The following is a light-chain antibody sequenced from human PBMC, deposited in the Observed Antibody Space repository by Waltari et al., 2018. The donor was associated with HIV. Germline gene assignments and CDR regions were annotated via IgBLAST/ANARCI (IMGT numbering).Light chain of an antibody. CDR2: DVK. J-gene: IGLJ1*01. Sequence: QSALTQPASLSGSPGQSITISCSGFRSDIGDYNYVSWYQQNQGKVPKLIIYDVKYRPSVVSNRFSGSKSNSAAFLNISGLQTEDEAVYHCCSYTSGSTHVFGTGTEVTVL. CDR3: CSYTSGSTHV. V-gene: IGLV2-14*03. CDR1: RSDIGDYNY.